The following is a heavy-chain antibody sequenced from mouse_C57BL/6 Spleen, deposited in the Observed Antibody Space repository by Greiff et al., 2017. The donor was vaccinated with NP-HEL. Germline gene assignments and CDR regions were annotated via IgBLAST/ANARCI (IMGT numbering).Heavy chain of an antibody. V-gene: IGHV1-54*01. CDR2: INPGSGGT. CDR3: ARASNFFYYFDY. Sequence: QVQLQQSGAELVRPGTSVKVSCKASGYAFTNYLIEWVKQRPGQGLEWIGVINPGSGGTNYNEKFKGKATLTADKSSSTAYMQLSSLTSEDSAVYFCARASNFFYYFDYWGQGTTLTVSS. D-gene: IGHD2-5*01. J-gene: IGHJ2*01. CDR1: GYAFTNYL.